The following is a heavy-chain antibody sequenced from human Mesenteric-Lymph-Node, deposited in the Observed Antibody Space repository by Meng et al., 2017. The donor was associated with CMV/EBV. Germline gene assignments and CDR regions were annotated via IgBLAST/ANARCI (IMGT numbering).Heavy chain of an antibody. J-gene: IGHJ5*02. CDR2: IYYTGST. Sequence: SETLSLTCIVSGGSISSYYWSWIRQPPGKGLEWIGYIYYTGSTNYNPSLKSRVTISADTSKNQLSLKLSSVTAADTAMYYCARGDGSSGFDPWGQGTLVTVSS. V-gene: IGHV4-59*01. CDR1: GGSISSYY. D-gene: IGHD3-10*01. CDR3: ARGDGSSGFDP.